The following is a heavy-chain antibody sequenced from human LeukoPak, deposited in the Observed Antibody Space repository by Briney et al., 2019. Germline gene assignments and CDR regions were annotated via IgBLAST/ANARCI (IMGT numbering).Heavy chain of an antibody. V-gene: IGHV3-7*01. CDR1: GFTFSTLW. J-gene: IGHJ4*02. CDR3: ARDKVAGSMAGSNFDY. Sequence: GVSLRLSCAASGFTFSTLWMSWVPQVPGKGWEGVVNLNRDGSEKYYVDSVKGRFTISRDNAKNSLYLRTNSMRREDTALYYCARDKVAGSMAGSNFDYWGQGTLVTASS. CDR2: LNRDGSEK. D-gene: IGHD6-19*01.